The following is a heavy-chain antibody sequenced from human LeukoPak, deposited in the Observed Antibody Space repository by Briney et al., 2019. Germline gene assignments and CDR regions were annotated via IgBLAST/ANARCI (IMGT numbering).Heavy chain of an antibody. V-gene: IGHV3-7*01. CDR3: ARIGYSSSSLDY. Sequence: GGSQRLSCAASGFTISNYWMTWVRQAPGKGLEWVANIKQDGSVKYYVDSVKGRFTVSRDNAKNTLYLQMISLRAEDTAVYYCARIGYSSSSLDYWGQGTLVTVSS. CDR2: IKQDGSVK. D-gene: IGHD6-6*01. CDR1: GFTISNYW. J-gene: IGHJ4*02.